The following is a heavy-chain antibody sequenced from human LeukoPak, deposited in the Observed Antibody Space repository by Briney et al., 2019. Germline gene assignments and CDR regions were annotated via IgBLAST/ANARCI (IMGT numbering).Heavy chain of an antibody. CDR1: GGSISSYY. CDR2: IHTSGST. Sequence: SETLSLTCTVSGGSISSYYWTWSRQPAGKGLEWIGRIHTSGSTNYNPSLKSRVTMSLDTSKNQFSLNLSSVTAADTAVYFCARGYITPDYWGQGTLVTVSS. J-gene: IGHJ4*02. CDR3: ARGYITPDY. V-gene: IGHV4-4*07. D-gene: IGHD2-2*02.